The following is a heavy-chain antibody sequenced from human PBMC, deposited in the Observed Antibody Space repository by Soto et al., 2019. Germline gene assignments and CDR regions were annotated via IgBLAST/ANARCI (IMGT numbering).Heavy chain of an antibody. J-gene: IGHJ4*02. Sequence: SGPTLVNPPQTLTLTCTFSGFSLSTRGVGVGWVRQPPGKALEWLALIYWDDDKRYSPSLKSRLTITKDTSKNQVVLTMTNMDPVDTATYYCAHRPSGYSSGWSTFPFDYWGQGTLVTVSS. CDR1: GFSLSTRGVG. V-gene: IGHV2-5*02. CDR2: IYWDDDK. D-gene: IGHD6-19*01. CDR3: AHRPSGYSSGWSTFPFDY.